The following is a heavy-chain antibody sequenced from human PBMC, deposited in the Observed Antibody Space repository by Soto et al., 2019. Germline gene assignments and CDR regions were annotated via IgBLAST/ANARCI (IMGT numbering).Heavy chain of an antibody. CDR3: SREYFDWSNWFDP. J-gene: IGHJ5*02. CDR1: GFTFSSYS. V-gene: IGHV3-48*02. CDR2: ISSSSSTI. D-gene: IGHD3-9*01. Sequence: EVQLVESGGGLVQPGGSLRLSCAASGFTFSSYSMNWVRQAPGKGLEWVSYISSSSSTIYYADSVKGRFTISRDNAKNSLYLQMNSLRDEDTAVYYCSREYFDWSNWFDPWGQGTLVTVSS.